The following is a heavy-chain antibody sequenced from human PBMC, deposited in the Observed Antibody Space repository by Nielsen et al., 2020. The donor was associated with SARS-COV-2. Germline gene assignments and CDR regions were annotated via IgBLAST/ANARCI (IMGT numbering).Heavy chain of an antibody. D-gene: IGHD5-12*01. CDR3: ARQATLRAYSGYDSHFDC. CDR2: IDYKGNT. J-gene: IGHJ5*01. Sequence: SETLSLTCTVAGGSVNSGGYHWTWLRQHPGEGPEWIGYIDYKGNTFYNPSLRSRVTMSVDTSKNQFSLKLTAVTSADTAVYYCARQATLRAYSGYDSHFDCWGQGTLVTVSS. V-gene: IGHV4-31*03. CDR1: GGSVNSGGYH.